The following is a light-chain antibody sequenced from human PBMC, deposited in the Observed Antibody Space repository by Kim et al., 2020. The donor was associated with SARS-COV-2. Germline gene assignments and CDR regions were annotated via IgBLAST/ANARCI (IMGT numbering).Light chain of an antibody. Sequence: SASVANSVTLTGRARQSIRRHLNWYQQKPGQAPNLLISAASSLQSRVQSRFSGSGSGTDFPLTISSLQPEDFATYYCQQSYGTPPTFGQGTKLEI. J-gene: IGKJ2*01. CDR1: QSIRRH. CDR2: AAS. V-gene: IGKV1-39*01. CDR3: QQSYGTPPT.